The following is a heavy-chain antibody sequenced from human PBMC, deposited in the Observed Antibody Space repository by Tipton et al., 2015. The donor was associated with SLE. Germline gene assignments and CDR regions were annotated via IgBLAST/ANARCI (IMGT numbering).Heavy chain of an antibody. J-gene: IGHJ4*02. CDR1: GGSISSYY. CDR2: INHSGST. CDR3: AYSSGWLVEY. D-gene: IGHD6-19*01. Sequence: TLSLTCTVSGGSISSYYWSWIRQPPGKGLEWIGEINHSGSTNYNPSLKSRVTISVDTSKNQFSLKLSSVTAADTAVYYCAYSSGWLVEYWGQGTLVTVSS. V-gene: IGHV4-34*01.